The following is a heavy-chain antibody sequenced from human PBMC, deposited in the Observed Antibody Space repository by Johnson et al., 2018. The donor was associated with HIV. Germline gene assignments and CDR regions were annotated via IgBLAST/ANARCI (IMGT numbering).Heavy chain of an antibody. D-gene: IGHD6-13*01. V-gene: IGHV3-11*04. CDR1: GFTFSDYY. J-gene: IGHJ3*02. CDR2: ISSSGSI. Sequence: QVQLVESGGGLVQPGGSLRLSCAASGFTFSDYYMSWIRQAPGKGLEWVSYISSSGSIDYADSVKGRFTISRDNSKNTLYLQMNSLRAEDTAVYYCAKGLGRAAAGTRNAFDIWGQGTMVTVSS. CDR3: AKGLGRAAAGTRNAFDI.